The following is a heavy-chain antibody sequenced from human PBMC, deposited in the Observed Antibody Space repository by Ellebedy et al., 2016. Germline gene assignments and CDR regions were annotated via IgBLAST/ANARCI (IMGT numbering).Heavy chain of an antibody. CDR3: ARDRQLRYFDWLLPAEADV. CDR2: IYYSGST. D-gene: IGHD3-9*01. J-gene: IGHJ6*02. Sequence: LRLSXTVSGGSISSGGYYWSWIRQHPAKGLEWIGYIYYSGSTYYNPSLKSRVTISVDTSKNQFSLKLSSVTAADTAVYYCARDRQLRYFDWLLPAEADVWGQGTTVTVSS. CDR1: GGSISSGGYY. V-gene: IGHV4-31*03.